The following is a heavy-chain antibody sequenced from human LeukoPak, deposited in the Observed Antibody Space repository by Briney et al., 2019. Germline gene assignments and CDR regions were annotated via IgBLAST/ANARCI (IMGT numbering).Heavy chain of an antibody. CDR3: ARDWGSSGYLDAFDI. CDR2: INPNSGGT. D-gene: IGHD3-22*01. V-gene: IGHV1-2*02. J-gene: IGHJ3*02. CDR1: GYTFTGYY. Sequence: ASVKVSCKASGYTFTGYYMHWVRQAPGQGLEWMGWINPNSGGTNYAQKFQGRVTMTRDTSISTAYMGLSRLRSDDTAVYYCARDWGSSGYLDAFDIWGQGTMVTVSS.